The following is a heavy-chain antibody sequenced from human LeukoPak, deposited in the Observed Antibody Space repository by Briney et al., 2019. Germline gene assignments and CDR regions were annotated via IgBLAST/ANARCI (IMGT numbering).Heavy chain of an antibody. Sequence: ASVKVSCKASGYTFTSYGISWVRQAPGQGLEWMGWISAYNGNTNYAQKLQGRVTMTTDTSTSTAYMELRSLRSDDTAVYYCAREYSHKSHLRFDYWGQGTLVTVSS. D-gene: IGHD5-18*01. V-gene: IGHV1-18*01. J-gene: IGHJ4*02. CDR3: AREYSHKSHLRFDY. CDR2: ISAYNGNT. CDR1: GYTFTSYG.